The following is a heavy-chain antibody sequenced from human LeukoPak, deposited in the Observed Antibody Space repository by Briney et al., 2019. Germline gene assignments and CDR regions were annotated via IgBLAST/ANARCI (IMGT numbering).Heavy chain of an antibody. D-gene: IGHD3-10*01. CDR2: IRQDGSEK. CDR1: GFSFSSYW. Sequence: GGSLRLSCTASGFSFSSYWMSWVRQAPGKGLEWVANIRQDGSEKYYLDSVKGRFTISRDNAKDSVHLQMNSLRAEDTAVYYCARGRSRGVRFDYWGQGTLVTVSS. CDR3: ARGRSRGVRFDY. J-gene: IGHJ4*02. V-gene: IGHV3-7*01.